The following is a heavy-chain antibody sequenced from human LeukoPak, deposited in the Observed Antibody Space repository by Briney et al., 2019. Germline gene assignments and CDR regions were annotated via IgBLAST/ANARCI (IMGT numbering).Heavy chain of an antibody. CDR2: IFYTGST. J-gene: IGHJ4*02. V-gene: IGHV4-39*01. CDR3: ARRGVYGSENYFGY. Sequence: PSETLSLTCSVVGASVYSGDYYWAWIRQPPGKSLEYVGSIFYTGSTYDNPSLTGRISMSVDTSKNQFSLNLASVTATDTAVYYCARRGVYGSENYFGYWGRGVLVIVSS. CDR1: GASVYSGDYY. D-gene: IGHD3-10*01.